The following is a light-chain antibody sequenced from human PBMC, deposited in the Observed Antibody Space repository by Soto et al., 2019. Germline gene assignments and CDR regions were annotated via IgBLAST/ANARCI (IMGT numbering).Light chain of an antibody. J-gene: IGKJ1*01. CDR1: QTVSSVH. Sequence: EIVLTHSPGTLSLSPGERASLSCRASQTVSSVHLAWYQHKPGQAPRLLIYGASRRATGVPDRFSGSGSGTDFTLSISRLEPEDFAVYYCQQDDNSRWTFGQGTKVDNK. CDR3: QQDDNSRWT. V-gene: IGKV3-20*01. CDR2: GAS.